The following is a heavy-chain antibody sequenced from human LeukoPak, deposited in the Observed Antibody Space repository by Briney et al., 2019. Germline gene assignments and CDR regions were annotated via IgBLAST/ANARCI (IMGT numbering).Heavy chain of an antibody. CDR1: GYTFTSYD. J-gene: IGHJ3*02. CDR2: MNPNSGNT. V-gene: IGHV1-8*03. Sequence: ASVKVSCKASGYTFTSYDINWVRQATGQGLEWMGWMNPNSGNTGYAQKFQGRVTITRNTSISTAYMELSSLRSEDTAVYYCARGNYYYYDSSGYYWAFDIWGQGTMVTVSS. CDR3: ARGNYYYYDSSGYYWAFDI. D-gene: IGHD3-22*01.